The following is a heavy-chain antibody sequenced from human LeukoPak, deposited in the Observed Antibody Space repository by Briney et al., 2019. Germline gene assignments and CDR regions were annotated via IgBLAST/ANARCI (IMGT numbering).Heavy chain of an antibody. D-gene: IGHD6-13*01. CDR2: ISSSSSYI. CDR1: GFTFSSYS. V-gene: IGHV3-21*01. J-gene: IGHJ4*02. Sequence: KPGGSLRLSCAASGFTFSSYSMNWVRQAPGKGLEWVSSISSSSSYIYYADSVKGRFTISRDNAKNSLYLQMNSLRAEDTAVYYCARAVAAAGTGFDYWGQGTQVTVSS. CDR3: ARAVAAAGTGFDY.